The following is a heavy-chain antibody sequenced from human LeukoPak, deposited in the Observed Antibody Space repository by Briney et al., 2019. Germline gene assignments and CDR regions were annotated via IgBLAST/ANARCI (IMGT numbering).Heavy chain of an antibody. CDR1: GFTFSNAW. Sequence: GGSLRLSCAASGFTFSNAWMNWVRQAPGKGLEWVGRIKTKTDAETPDYAAPVKGRFTISRDDSKNTLYLQMDSLETEDTAVYYCTKMHRYNYWGQGTLVTVSS. CDR3: TKMHRYNY. V-gene: IGHV3-15*01. J-gene: IGHJ4*02. D-gene: IGHD5-24*01. CDR2: IKTKTDAETP.